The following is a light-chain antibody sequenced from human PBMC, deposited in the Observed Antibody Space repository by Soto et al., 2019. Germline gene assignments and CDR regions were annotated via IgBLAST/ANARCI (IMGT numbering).Light chain of an antibody. CDR1: QSVDIN. J-gene: IGKJ4*01. V-gene: IGKV3-15*01. CDR3: QQSYTTPLT. Sequence: EIVMTQSPVTLSASPGERVTLSCRASQSVDINLAWYQQKPGQAPRLLISEASTRASDIPSRFSGSGSGTDFTLTISSLQSEDFATYYCQQSYTTPLTFGGGTKVEIK. CDR2: EAS.